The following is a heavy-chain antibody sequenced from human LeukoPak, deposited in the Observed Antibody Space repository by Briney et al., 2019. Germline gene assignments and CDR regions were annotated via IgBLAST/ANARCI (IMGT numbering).Heavy chain of an antibody. CDR1: GYTFTGYY. D-gene: IGHD5-12*01. CDR2: INPNSGGT. CDR3: ARGPWLWGGYYYYYMDV. Sequence: ASVKVSCKASGYTFTGYYMHWVRQAPGQGLEWMGWINPNSGGTNYAQKFQGRVTMTRDTSISTAYMELSRLRSDDTAVYYCARGPWLWGGYYYYYMDVWGKGTTVTVSS. V-gene: IGHV1-2*02. J-gene: IGHJ6*03.